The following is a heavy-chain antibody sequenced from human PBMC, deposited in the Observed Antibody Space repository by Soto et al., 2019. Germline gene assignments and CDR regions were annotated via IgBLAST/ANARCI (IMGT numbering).Heavy chain of an antibody. V-gene: IGHV3-30*04. J-gene: IGHJ6*02. CDR3: AKDRAVLAGRRRSYVYYGMDA. CDR2: ISYDGHHE. D-gene: IGHD6-6*01. CDR1: GFTFNAYS. Sequence: QVQLEESWGGVVQPGTSLRLSCAASGFTFNAYSMHWVRQAPGKGLEWVAVISYDGHHEYYVDSVKGRFTISRDNPKKAVFLQMNSLTVEDTAVYFCAKDRAVLAGRRRSYVYYGMDAWGQGTTVIVS.